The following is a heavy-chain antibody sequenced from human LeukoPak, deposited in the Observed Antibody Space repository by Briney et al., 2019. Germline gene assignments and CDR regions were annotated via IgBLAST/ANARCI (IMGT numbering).Heavy chain of an antibody. Sequence: PGRSLRLSCAASGFTFSSYAMHWVRQAPGKGLEWVAVISYDGSNKYYADSVKGRFTISRDNAKNSLYLQMNSLRAEDTAVYYCARDGGYNYGMDVWGQGTTVTVSS. J-gene: IGHJ6*02. CDR3: ARDGGYNYGMDV. V-gene: IGHV3-30-3*01. CDR2: ISYDGSNK. CDR1: GFTFSSYA. D-gene: IGHD2-2*02.